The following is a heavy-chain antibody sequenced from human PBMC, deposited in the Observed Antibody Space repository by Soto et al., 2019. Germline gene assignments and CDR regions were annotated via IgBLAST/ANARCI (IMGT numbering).Heavy chain of an antibody. J-gene: IGHJ6*04. D-gene: IGHD3-22*01. V-gene: IGHV3-33*01. CDR2: IWYDGSNK. CDR3: ARGWLMWLYGMDV. CDR1: GFTFSSYG. Sequence: PGGSLRLSCAASGFTFSSYGMHWVRQAPAKGLEWVAVIWYDGSNKYYADSVKGRFTISRDNSKNTLYLQMNSLRAEDTAVYYCARGWLMWLYGMDVWGKGTTVTVSS.